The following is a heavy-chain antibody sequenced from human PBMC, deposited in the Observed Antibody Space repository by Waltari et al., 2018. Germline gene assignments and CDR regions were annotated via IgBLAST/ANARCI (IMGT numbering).Heavy chain of an antibody. CDR3: ATPYGDLTDY. J-gene: IGHJ4*02. CDR2: ISSSSSTI. V-gene: IGHV3-48*01. CDR1: GFTFSSYS. Sequence: EVQLVESGGGLVQPGGSLRLSCAASGFTFSSYSMNWVRQAPGKGREWVSYISSSSSTIYYADSVKGRFTISRDNAKNALYLQMNSLRAEDTAVYYCATPYGDLTDYWGQGTLVTVSS. D-gene: IGHD4-17*01.